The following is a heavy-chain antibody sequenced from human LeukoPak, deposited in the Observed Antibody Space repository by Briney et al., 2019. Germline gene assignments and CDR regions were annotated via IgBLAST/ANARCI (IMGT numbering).Heavy chain of an antibody. J-gene: IGHJ4*02. CDR3: ARSCSSTSCYAELDY. CDR2: IYYSGSS. V-gene: IGHV4-59*01. CDR1: GGSISSYY. Sequence: SETLSLTCTVSGGSISSYYWNWIRQPPGTGLEWIGYIYYSGSSNYNPSLKSRVTISVDTSKNQFSLKLSSVTAADTAVYYCARSCSSTSCYAELDYWGQGTLVTVSS. D-gene: IGHD2-2*01.